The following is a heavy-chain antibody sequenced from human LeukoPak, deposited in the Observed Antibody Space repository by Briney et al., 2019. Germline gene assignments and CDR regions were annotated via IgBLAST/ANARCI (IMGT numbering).Heavy chain of an antibody. V-gene: IGHV3-21*01. CDR2: ISSSSSYI. Sequence: PGGSLRLSCAASGFTFSSYSMNWVRQAPGKGLEWVSSISSSSSYIYYADSVKGRFTISRDNAKNSLYLQMNSLRAEDTAVYYCARDYIRDGYPWGFDYWGQGILVTVSS. CDR1: GFTFSSYS. D-gene: IGHD5-24*01. J-gene: IGHJ4*02. CDR3: ARDYIRDGYPWGFDY.